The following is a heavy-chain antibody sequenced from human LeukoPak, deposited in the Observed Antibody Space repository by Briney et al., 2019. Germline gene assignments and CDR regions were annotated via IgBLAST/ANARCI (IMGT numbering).Heavy chain of an antibody. CDR2: MNPNSGNT. D-gene: IGHD6-19*01. CDR1: GYTFISYD. Sequence: ASVKVSCKASGYTFISYDINWVRQATGQGLEWMGWMNPNSGNTGYAQKFQGRVTLTRNTSISTAYMELSSLRSEDTAVYYCARGQWLEPNYYYGMDVWGQGTTVTVSS. V-gene: IGHV1-8*01. CDR3: ARGQWLEPNYYYGMDV. J-gene: IGHJ6*02.